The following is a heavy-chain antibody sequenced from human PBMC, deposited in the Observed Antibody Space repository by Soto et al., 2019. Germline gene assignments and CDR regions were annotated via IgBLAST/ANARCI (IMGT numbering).Heavy chain of an antibody. Sequence: SVKVSCKASGGTFSSYAISWVRQAPGQGLEWMGGIIPIFGTANYAQKFQGRVTITADESTSTAYMELSSLRSEDTAVYYCARDEMYYYDSSGYYNYWGQGTLVTVYS. CDR2: IIPIFGTA. V-gene: IGHV1-69*13. CDR3: ARDEMYYYDSSGYYNY. CDR1: GGTFSSYA. D-gene: IGHD3-22*01. J-gene: IGHJ4*02.